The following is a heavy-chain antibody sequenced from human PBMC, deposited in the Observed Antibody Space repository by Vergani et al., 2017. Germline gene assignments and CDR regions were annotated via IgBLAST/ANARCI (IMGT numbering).Heavy chain of an antibody. J-gene: IGHJ4*02. Sequence: QVQLVQSGAEVKKPGASVKVSCKASGYTFTSYYMHWVRQAPGQGLEWMGIINPSGGSTSYAQKFQGRVTMTRDTSTSTVYMELSSLRSEDTAVYYCARAYRNSLVPAASFDYWGQGTLVTVSS. CDR3: ARAYRNSLVPAASFDY. V-gene: IGHV1-46*01. CDR2: INPSGGST. CDR1: GYTFTSYY. D-gene: IGHD2-2*01.